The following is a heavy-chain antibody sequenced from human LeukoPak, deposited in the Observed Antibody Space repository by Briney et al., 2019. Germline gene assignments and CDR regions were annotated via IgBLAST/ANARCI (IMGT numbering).Heavy chain of an antibody. CDR3: ARAAPVFQLLSKAGDC. J-gene: IGHJ4*02. CDR2: INPNSGGT. Sequence: ASVKVSCKASGYTFTGYYMHWVRQAPGQGLEWMGWINPNSGGTNYAQKFQGRVTMTRDTSISTAYMELSRLRSDDTAVYYCARAAPVFQLLSKAGDCWGQGTLVTVSS. CDR1: GYTFTGYY. D-gene: IGHD2-2*01. V-gene: IGHV1-2*02.